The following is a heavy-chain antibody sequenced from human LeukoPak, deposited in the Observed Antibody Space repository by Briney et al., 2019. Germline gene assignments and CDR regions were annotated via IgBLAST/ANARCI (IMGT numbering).Heavy chain of an antibody. Sequence: PSETLSLTCVVSGYSISSGYYWGWIRQPPGKGLEWIGSIYHSGSTYYNPSLKSRVTISVDTSKNQFSLKLSSVTAADTAVYYCARAKTTVTTWFDPWGQGTLVTVSS. CDR1: GYSISSGYY. V-gene: IGHV4-38-2*01. J-gene: IGHJ5*02. CDR3: ARAKTTVTTWFDP. CDR2: IYHSGST. D-gene: IGHD4-17*01.